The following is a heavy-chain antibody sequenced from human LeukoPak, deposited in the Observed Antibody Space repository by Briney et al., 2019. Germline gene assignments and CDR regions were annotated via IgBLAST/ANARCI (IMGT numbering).Heavy chain of an antibody. J-gene: IGHJ6*02. CDR3: ARSEETPPYYYYYGMDV. CDR2: ISAYNGNT. CDR1: GYTFTSYG. V-gene: IGHV1-18*01. Sequence: ASVKVSCKASGYTFTSYGISWVRQAPGQGLEWMGWISAYNGNTNYAQKLQGRVTMTTDTSTSTAYMELRSLRSDDTAAYYCARSEETPPYYYYYGMDVWGQGTTVTVSS.